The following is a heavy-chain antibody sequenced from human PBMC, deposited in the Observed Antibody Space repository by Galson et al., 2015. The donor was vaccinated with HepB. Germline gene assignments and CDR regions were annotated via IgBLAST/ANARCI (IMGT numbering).Heavy chain of an antibody. V-gene: IGHV3-21*01. J-gene: IGHJ4*02. CDR3: ARGAYCGGDCYFGFDY. Sequence: SLRLSCAASGFTFSSYSMNWVRQAPGKGLEWVSSISSSSSYIYYADSVKGRFTISRDNAKNSLYLQMDSLRAEDTAVYYCARGAYCGGDCYFGFDYWGQGTLVTVSS. CDR1: GFTFSSYS. D-gene: IGHD2-21*02. CDR2: ISSSSSYI.